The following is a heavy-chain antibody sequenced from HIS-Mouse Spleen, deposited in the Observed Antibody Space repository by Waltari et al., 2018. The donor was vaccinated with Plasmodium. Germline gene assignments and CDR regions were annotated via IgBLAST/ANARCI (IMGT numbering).Heavy chain of an antibody. J-gene: IGHJ2*01. V-gene: IGHV4-34*01. CDR1: GGSFRASS. CDR3: ARGRGLPYWYFDL. Sequence: QVQLQQWGAGLLKPSETLSLTCAVYGGSFRASSWLWIRPPPGQGLEWIGEINHSGSTNYNPSLKSRVTISVDTSKNQFSLKLSSVTAADTAVYYCARGRGLPYWYFDLWGRGTLVTVSS. CDR2: INHSGST. D-gene: IGHD3-10*01.